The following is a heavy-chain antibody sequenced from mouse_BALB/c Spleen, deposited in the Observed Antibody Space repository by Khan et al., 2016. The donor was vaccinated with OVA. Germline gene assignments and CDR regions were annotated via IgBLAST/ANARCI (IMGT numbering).Heavy chain of an antibody. V-gene: IGHV14-4*02. CDR3: YGGRDY. CDR1: GFNIKDYY. J-gene: IGHJ2*01. CDR2: IDPENGDT. Sequence: EVQLQQSGAELVRSGASVRLSCTASGFNIKDYYLSWVIQRPEQGLEWIGWIDPENGDTEYAPKFQDKATMTADTSSNPAYLQLSSLTSEDTAVYYSYGGRDYWGQGTTLTVSS.